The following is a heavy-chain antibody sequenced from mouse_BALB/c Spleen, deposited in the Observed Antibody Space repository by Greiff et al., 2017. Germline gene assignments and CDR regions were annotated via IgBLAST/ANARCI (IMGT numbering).Heavy chain of an antibody. V-gene: IGHV5-6-5*01. D-gene: IGHD2-3*01. CDR2: ISSGGST. CDR3: ARDYDCYYGAWFAY. J-gene: IGHJ3*01. CDR1: GFTFSSYA. Sequence: EVKLMESGGGLVKPGGSLKLSCAASGFTFSSYAMSWVRQTPEKRLEWVASISSGGSTYYPDSVKGRFTISRDNARNILYLQMSSLRSEDTAMYYCARDYDCYYGAWFAYWGQGTLVTVSA.